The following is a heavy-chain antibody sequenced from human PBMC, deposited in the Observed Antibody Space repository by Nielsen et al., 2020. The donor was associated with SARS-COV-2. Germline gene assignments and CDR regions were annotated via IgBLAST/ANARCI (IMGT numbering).Heavy chain of an antibody. J-gene: IGHJ4*02. CDR1: GFTFSDYY. D-gene: IGHD7-27*01. CDR3: ARPGTGDRASLNY. Sequence: GESLKISCAASGFTFSDYYMSWIRQAPGKGLEWVSYISSSSSYTNYADSVKGRFTISRDNAKNSLYLQMNSLRAEDTAVYYCARPGTGDRASLNYWGQGTLVTVSS. V-gene: IGHV3-11*06. CDR2: ISSSSSYT.